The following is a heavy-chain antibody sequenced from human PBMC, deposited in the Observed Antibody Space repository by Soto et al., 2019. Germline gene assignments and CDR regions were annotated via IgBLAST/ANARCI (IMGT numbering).Heavy chain of an antibody. D-gene: IGHD3-3*01. CDR3: VSSVILSGGSYKGLIRLHYFDT. CDR1: GGSISSGGYS. Sequence: PSETLSLTCAVSGGSISSGGYSWSWIRQPPGKGLEWIGYIYHSGSIYYNPSLKSRVTISVDRSKNDFSLNMDSVTAADMAIYYCVSSVILSGGSYKGLIRLHYFDTWGPGTLVTVSS. J-gene: IGHJ4*02. CDR2: IYHSGSI. V-gene: IGHV4-30-2*01.